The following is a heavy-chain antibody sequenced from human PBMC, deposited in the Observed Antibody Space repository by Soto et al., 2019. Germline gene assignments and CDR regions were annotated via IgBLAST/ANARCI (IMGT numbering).Heavy chain of an antibody. D-gene: IGHD5-12*01. CDR1: GYTFTTYV. V-gene: IGHV1-18*04. CDR3: ARLGGYSGYDSVFDF. Sequence: QVPLVQSGAEVKYPGASVKVSCGTSGYTFTTYVLTWVRQAPGQGLEWMGWINPFNGNTNYAQRLRGRVTITTDTSTSIAYMELRSLRSDDTAVYYCARLGGYSGYDSVFDFWGQGTLVTVSS. J-gene: IGHJ4*02. CDR2: INPFNGNT.